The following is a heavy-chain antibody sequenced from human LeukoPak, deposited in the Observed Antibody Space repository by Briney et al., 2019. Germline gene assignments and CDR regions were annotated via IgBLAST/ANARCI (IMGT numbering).Heavy chain of an antibody. CDR3: ARGGITMIAYDAFDI. D-gene: IGHD3-22*01. CDR1: GFTFSSYE. V-gene: IGHV3-48*03. J-gene: IGHJ3*02. CDR2: ISSSGSTI. Sequence: GGSLRLSCAASGFTFSSYEMNWVRQAPGKGLEWVSYISSSGSTIYYADSVRGRFTISRDNTKNSLYLQMNSLRAEDTAVYYCARGGITMIAYDAFDIWGQGTMVTVSS.